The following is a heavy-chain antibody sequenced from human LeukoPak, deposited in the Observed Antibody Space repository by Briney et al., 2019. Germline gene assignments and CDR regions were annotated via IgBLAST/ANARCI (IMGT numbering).Heavy chain of an antibody. V-gene: IGHV3-49*04. D-gene: IGHD3-16*02. CDR1: GFTFGDYA. J-gene: IGHJ4*02. Sequence: GRSLRLSCTASGFTFGDYAMSWVRQAPGKGLEWVGFIRSKAYGGTTEYAASVKGRFTISRDDSKSIAYLHMNSLKTEDTAVYYCTTFFMITFGGVIAYRDYWGQGTLVTVSS. CDR3: TTFFMITFGGVIAYRDY. CDR2: IRSKAYGGTT.